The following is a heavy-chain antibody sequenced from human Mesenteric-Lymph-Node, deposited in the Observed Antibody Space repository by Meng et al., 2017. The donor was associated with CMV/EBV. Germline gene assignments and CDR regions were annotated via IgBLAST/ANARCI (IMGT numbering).Heavy chain of an antibody. CDR1: GYTFTTFS. D-gene: IGHD3-10*01. CDR2: ITAANGDT. CDR3: ARYGSGSTFQLDY. Sequence: KASGYTFTTFSMHWVRQAPGQRLEWMGWITAANGDTKYSQKFQGRVTITRDTSASTAYMELSSLTSEDTAVHYCARYGSGSTFQLDYWGQGTLVTVSS. J-gene: IGHJ4*02. V-gene: IGHV1-3*01.